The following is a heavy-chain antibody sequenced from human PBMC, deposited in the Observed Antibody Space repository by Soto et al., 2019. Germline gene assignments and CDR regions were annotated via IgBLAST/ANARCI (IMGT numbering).Heavy chain of an antibody. D-gene: IGHD1-1*01. Sequence: GGSLRLSCATSGFSFTTYTMVWVRRGPGKGLEWVSSISGTGNYKYYADSVKGRFTISRDNARKSLSLQMNSLRAEDTAVYYCVTSTLAGYYYGMDVWGQGTTVTVSS. CDR1: GFSFTTYT. V-gene: IGHV3-21*01. J-gene: IGHJ6*02. CDR3: VTSTLAGYYYGMDV. CDR2: ISGTGNYK.